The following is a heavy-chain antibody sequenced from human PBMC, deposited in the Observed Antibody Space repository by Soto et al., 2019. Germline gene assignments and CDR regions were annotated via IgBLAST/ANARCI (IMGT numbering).Heavy chain of an antibody. Sequence: PGGSLRLSCAASGFTFDDYAMHWVRQAPGKGLEWVSGISWNSGSIGYADSVKGRFTISRDNAKNSLYLQMNSLRAEDTALYYCAKDMELKGYYYYMDVWGKGTTVTVSS. CDR2: ISWNSGSI. CDR1: GFTFDDYA. CDR3: AKDMELKGYYYYMDV. V-gene: IGHV3-9*01. D-gene: IGHD1-26*01. J-gene: IGHJ6*03.